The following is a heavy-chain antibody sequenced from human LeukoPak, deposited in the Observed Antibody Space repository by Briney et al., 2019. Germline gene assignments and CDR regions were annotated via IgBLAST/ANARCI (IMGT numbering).Heavy chain of an antibody. CDR3: ARGVGSFEVYLDY. Sequence: GRSLRLSCAASGFTFSSYGMHWVRQAPGKGLEWVAVIWYDGSNKYYADSVKGRFTISRDNSKNTLYLQMNSLRAEDTAVYYCARGVGSFEVYLDYWGQGTLVTVSS. V-gene: IGHV3-33*01. CDR1: GFTFSSYG. D-gene: IGHD6-6*01. CDR2: IWYDGSNK. J-gene: IGHJ4*02.